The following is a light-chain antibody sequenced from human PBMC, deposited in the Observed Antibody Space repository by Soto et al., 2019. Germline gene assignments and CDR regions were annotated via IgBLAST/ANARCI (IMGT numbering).Light chain of an antibody. J-gene: IGKJ1*01. CDR3: QQYGSSPRP. V-gene: IGKV3-20*01. CDR1: QSVRSDY. Sequence: EIVLTQSPGTLSLSPGERATLSCRASQSVRSDYLAWYQQKPGQAPRLHIYGASTRATGIPDRFTGSGSGTAFTLTISRLEPEDLAVYYCQQYGSSPRPFGQGTKVEIK. CDR2: GAS.